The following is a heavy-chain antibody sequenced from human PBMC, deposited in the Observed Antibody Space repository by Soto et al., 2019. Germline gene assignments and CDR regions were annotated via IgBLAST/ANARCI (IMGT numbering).Heavy chain of an antibody. CDR2: ISAYSGNT. CDR1: GYTFTTKG. D-gene: IGHD1-1*01. V-gene: IGHV1-18*01. CDR3: ARTYSNNWNAAYFDY. Sequence: QVQLVQSGAEVKKAGASVKVSCKASGYTFTTKGFSWVRQAPGQGLEWMGWISAYSGNTNYAQKLQGRVTMTTDTSTSTAYMELRSLRSDDTAVYHCARTYSNNWNAAYFDYWGQGTLVIVSS. J-gene: IGHJ4*02.